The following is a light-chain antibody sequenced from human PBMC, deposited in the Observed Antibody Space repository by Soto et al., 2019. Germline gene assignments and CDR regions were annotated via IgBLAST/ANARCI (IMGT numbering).Light chain of an antibody. J-gene: IGLJ1*01. V-gene: IGLV2-14*01. CDR2: EAN. CDR1: STDVGGYNY. Sequence: QAVLAQPSSVSGSPGQPITISCTVTSTDVGGYNYVSWYQHHPGKGPKLIIYEANNRPSGVSDRFSGSKSGNKASLTISNLEAEDESDYYCGSYTSTDTPFVFGTGTKVTVL. CDR3: GSYTSTDTPFV.